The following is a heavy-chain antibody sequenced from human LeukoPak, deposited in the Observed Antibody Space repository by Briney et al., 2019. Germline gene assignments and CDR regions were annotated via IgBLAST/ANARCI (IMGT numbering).Heavy chain of an antibody. V-gene: IGHV3-23*01. CDR2: ISGSGGST. CDR1: GFTFSSYA. J-gene: IGHJ3*02. Sequence: GGSLRLSCAASGFTFSSYAMSWVRQAPGKGLEWVSAISGSGGSTYYADPVKGRFTISRDNSKNTLYLQMNSLRAEDTAVYYCAKDLSARTYYYDSDAFDIWGQGTMVTVSS. D-gene: IGHD3-22*01. CDR3: AKDLSARTYYYDSDAFDI.